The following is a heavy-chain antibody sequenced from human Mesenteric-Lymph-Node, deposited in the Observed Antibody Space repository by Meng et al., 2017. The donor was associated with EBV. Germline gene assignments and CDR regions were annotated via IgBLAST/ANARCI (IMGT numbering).Heavy chain of an antibody. CDR1: GFTFSSYA. Sequence: QVQLAESGGGVAQPGRSLRLSYAASGFTFSSYAMHWVRQAPGKGLEWVAVVSNDGTFTNYADSVKGRFTISRDNSKNTVYLQMNSLRAEDTAVYYCAREEDGDPFDYWGQGTLVTVSS. D-gene: IGHD4-17*01. J-gene: IGHJ4*02. CDR3: AREEDGDPFDY. CDR2: VSNDGTFT. V-gene: IGHV3-30-3*01.